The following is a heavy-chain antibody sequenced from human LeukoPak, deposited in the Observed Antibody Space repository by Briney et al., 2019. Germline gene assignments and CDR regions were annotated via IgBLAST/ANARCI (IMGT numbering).Heavy chain of an antibody. J-gene: IGHJ4*02. CDR1: GFTFSSYW. CDR2: ISSSSSTI. D-gene: IGHD4-23*01. Sequence: GGSLRLSCAASGFTFSSYWMHWVRQAPGKGLEWVSYISSSSSTIYCADSVKGRFTISRDNAKNSLYLQMNSLRAEDTAVYYCASLGGAYGGELDYWGQGTLVTVSS. CDR3: ASLGGAYGGELDY. V-gene: IGHV3-48*01.